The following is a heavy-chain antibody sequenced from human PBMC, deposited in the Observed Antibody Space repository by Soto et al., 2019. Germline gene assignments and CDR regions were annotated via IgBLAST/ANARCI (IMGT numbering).Heavy chain of an antibody. CDR3: ARDRNKLWKNDAFDI. Sequence: QVQLHESGPGLVKPSETLSLTCSVSGGSMNSYYWSWIRQSPGKGLEWLGYIYYSGDTKYNPSLQSRISISVDTTKNHFSLRLTSVTAEDTAVYYCARDRNKLWKNDAFDIWGQGTMVTVSS. V-gene: IGHV4-59*01. D-gene: IGHD3-3*01. CDR1: GGSMNSYY. J-gene: IGHJ3*02. CDR2: IYYSGDT.